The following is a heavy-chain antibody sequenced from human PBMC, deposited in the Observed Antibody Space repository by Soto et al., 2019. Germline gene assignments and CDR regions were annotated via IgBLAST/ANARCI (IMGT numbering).Heavy chain of an antibody. D-gene: IGHD2-15*01. CDR2: IIPIFGTA. Sequence: QVQLVQSGAEVKKPGSSVKVSCKASGGTFSSYAISWVRQAPGQGLEWMGGIIPIFGTANYAQKFQGRVTITADESTSPAYREVSSLSYEDTAVYYCARANRCSGGSCYSASGYYYGMDVWGQGTTVTVSS. V-gene: IGHV1-69*01. CDR1: GGTFSSYA. J-gene: IGHJ6*02. CDR3: ARANRCSGGSCYSASGYYYGMDV.